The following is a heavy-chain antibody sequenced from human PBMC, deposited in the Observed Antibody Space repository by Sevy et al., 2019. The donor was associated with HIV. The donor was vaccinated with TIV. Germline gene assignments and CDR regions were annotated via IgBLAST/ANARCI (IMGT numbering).Heavy chain of an antibody. CDR1: GFTFSGSA. D-gene: IGHD2-2*03. CDR3: TTYLGYCRSTSCHYYFDN. CDR2: IRMKANSYAT. Sequence: GGSLRLSCAASGFTFSGSALHWVRQASGKGLEWVGRIRMKANSYATAYAASVKGRFTISRDDSKNSAYLQMNSLKTEDTAVYYCTTYLGYCRSTSCHYYFDNCGQGTLVTVSS. J-gene: IGHJ4*02. V-gene: IGHV3-73*01.